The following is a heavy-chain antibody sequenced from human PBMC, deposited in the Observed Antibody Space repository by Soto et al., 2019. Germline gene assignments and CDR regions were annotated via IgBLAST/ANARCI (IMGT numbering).Heavy chain of an antibody. D-gene: IGHD3-10*01. CDR1: GGSISSGGYS. CDR3: ARSVTP. CDR2: IYHSGST. Sequence: PSETLSLTCAVSGGSISSGGYSWSWIRQHPGKGLEWIGYIYHSGSTYYNPSLKSRVTISIDTSKNQFSLKLSSVTAADTAVYYCARSVTPWGQGTLVTVSS. J-gene: IGHJ5*02. V-gene: IGHV4-31*11.